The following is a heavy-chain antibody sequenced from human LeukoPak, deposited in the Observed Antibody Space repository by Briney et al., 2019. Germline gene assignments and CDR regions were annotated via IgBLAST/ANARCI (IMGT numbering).Heavy chain of an antibody. CDR1: GGTFSKYT. D-gene: IGHD3-22*01. V-gene: IGHV1-69*13. CDR3: ARDDYRYDSSGYPLYYFDY. Sequence: SVKVSCKASGGTFSKYTISWVRQRPGQGLEWMGRIIPIFGTANYAQKFQGRVTITADESTSTAYMELSSLRSEDTAVYYCARDDYRYDSSGYPLYYFDYWGQGTLVTVSS. CDR2: IIPIFGTA. J-gene: IGHJ4*02.